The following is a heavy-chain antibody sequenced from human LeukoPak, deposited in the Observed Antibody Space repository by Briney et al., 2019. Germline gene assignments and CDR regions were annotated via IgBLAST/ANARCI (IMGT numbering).Heavy chain of an antibody. Sequence: PSQTLSLTCTVSGGSISSGSYYWSWIRQPAGKGLEWIGRIYTSGSTNYNPSLQSRVTIAVAKSKNQFYLKLSSVTAADTAVYYCAGGGRADDYWGQGTLVTVSS. D-gene: IGHD3-16*01. CDR1: GGSISSGSYY. CDR3: AGGGRADDY. CDR2: IYTSGST. J-gene: IGHJ4*02. V-gene: IGHV4-61*02.